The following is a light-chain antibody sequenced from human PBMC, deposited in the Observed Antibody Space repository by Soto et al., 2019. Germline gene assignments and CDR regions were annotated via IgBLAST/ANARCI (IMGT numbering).Light chain of an antibody. CDR2: EVS. J-gene: IGLJ1*01. CDR1: SSDVGGYNY. V-gene: IGLV2-14*01. CDR3: SSYISSSTYV. Sequence: QSALTQPASVSGSPGQSITISCTGTSSDVGGYNYVSWYQLHPGKAPKLMVYEVSNRPSGVSNRFSGSKSGNTASLTISGLQAEDEADYYCSSYISSSTYVFGTGTKLTVL.